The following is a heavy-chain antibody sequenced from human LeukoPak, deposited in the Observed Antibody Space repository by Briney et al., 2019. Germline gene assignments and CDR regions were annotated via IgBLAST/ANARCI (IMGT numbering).Heavy chain of an antibody. V-gene: IGHV3-23*01. D-gene: IGHD1-26*01. CDR1: GFTFSIYA. J-gene: IGHJ4*02. CDR3: AKGRSGSPGLFDY. Sequence: GGSLRLSCAAYGFTFSIYAMSWVRQAPGKGLEWVSAISGSGSSTSYADSVKGRFTISRDNSKNTLYLQMNSLRAEDTAVYYCAKGRSGSPGLFDYWGQGTLVTVSS. CDR2: ISGSGSST.